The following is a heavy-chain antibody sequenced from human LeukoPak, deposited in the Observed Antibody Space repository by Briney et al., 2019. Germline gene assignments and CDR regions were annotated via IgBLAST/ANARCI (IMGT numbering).Heavy chain of an antibody. D-gene: IGHD6-13*01. CDR2: IYYSGST. J-gene: IGHJ4*02. CDR1: GGSISSGGYY. Sequence: PSETLSLTCTVSGGSISSGGYYWSWIRQHPGKGLEWIGYIYYSGSTYYNPSLKSRVTISVDTSKNQFSLKLSSVTAADTAVYYCARRPLRAAAGLNDYWGQGTLVTVSS. CDR3: ARRPLRAAAGLNDY. V-gene: IGHV4-39*01.